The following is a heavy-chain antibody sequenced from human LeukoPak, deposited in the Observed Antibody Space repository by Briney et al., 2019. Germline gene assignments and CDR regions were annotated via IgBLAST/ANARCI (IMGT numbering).Heavy chain of an antibody. Sequence: SETLSLTCTVSGGSISSYYWSWIRQPPGKGLEWIGYIYYSGSTNYNPSLKSRVTISVDTSKNQFSLKLSCVTAANTAVYYCARHPVNIVVVPAAIHWFDPWGQGTLVTVSS. CDR1: GGSISSYY. D-gene: IGHD2-2*01. CDR3: ARHPVNIVVVPAAIHWFDP. CDR2: IYYSGST. J-gene: IGHJ5*02. V-gene: IGHV4-59*08.